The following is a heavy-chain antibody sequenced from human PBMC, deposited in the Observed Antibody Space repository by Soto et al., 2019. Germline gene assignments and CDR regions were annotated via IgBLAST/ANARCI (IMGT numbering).Heavy chain of an antibody. J-gene: IGHJ6*02. CDR1: GFTFSNYA. V-gene: IGHV3-23*01. CDR3: AKDRAAAGSYGMDV. D-gene: IGHD6-13*01. Sequence: GGSLRLACAASGFTFSNYAIAWVRQAPGKGLEWVSGISGSGGTTYYADSVKGRFTISRDNSKDTLHLQMNSLRAEDTAVYYCAKDRAAAGSYGMDVWGQGTTVTVSS. CDR2: ISGSGGTT.